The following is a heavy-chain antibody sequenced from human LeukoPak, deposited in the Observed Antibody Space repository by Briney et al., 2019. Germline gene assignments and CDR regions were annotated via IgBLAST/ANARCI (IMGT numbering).Heavy chain of an antibody. D-gene: IGHD3-22*01. V-gene: IGHV4-39*07. CDR1: GGSISSSSYY. CDR3: ARDLLWDPSILHDSSGYYYFDY. CDR2: IYYSGST. Sequence: SETLSLTCTVSGGSISSSSYYWGWIRQPPGKGLEWIGSIYYSGSTYYNPSLKSRVTISVDTSKNQFSLKLSSVTAADTAVYYCARDLLWDPSILHDSSGYYYFDYWGQGTLVTVSS. J-gene: IGHJ4*02.